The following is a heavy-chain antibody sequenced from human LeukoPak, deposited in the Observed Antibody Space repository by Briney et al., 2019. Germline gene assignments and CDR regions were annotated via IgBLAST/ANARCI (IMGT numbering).Heavy chain of an antibody. J-gene: IGHJ3*02. CDR3: ARGGCGSCYRPSDAFDI. CDR1: GYTLTELS. CDR2: IIPLFGRA. Sequence: SVXXSCKVSGYTLTELSMHWVRQAPGQGLXWXGGIIPLFGRANYAQKFQGRVTITADESTSTAYMELSSLISDDTAVYYCARGGCGSCYRPSDAFDIRGQGTMVTVSS. D-gene: IGHD2-15*01. V-gene: IGHV1-69*13.